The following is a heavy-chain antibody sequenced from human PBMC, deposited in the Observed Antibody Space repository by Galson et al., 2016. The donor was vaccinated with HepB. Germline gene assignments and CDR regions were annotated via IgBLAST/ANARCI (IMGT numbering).Heavy chain of an antibody. D-gene: IGHD3-10*01. CDR1: GFTFNSYA. CDR3: AKDRGYYAMDV. CDR2: ISYGGRKK. V-gene: IGHV3-30-3*02. J-gene: IGHJ6*02. Sequence: SLRLSCAASGFTFNSYAMHWVRQAPGKAPEWVAVISYGGRKKYYADSVKGRFTISRDKSKKTLFLEMNSLRPEDTAVYHCAKDRGYYAMDVGGQGTTVTVSS.